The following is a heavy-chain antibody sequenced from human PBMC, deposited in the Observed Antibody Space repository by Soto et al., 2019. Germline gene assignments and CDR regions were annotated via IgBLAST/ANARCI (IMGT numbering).Heavy chain of an antibody. CDR3: ARELELVDGFDH. V-gene: IGHV3-7*03. Sequence: EVQMLQSGGGMVQPGGSLRLSCVGSGLTLGHYGMSWVRQAPGKGLEWVANIKIDGSEKYYVDSVKGRFAISRDNAKNSVFLQLNSLRTEDTAVYYCARELELVDGFDHWGQGSLVIVSS. D-gene: IGHD2-8*02. CDR2: IKIDGSEK. CDR1: GLTLGHYG. J-gene: IGHJ4*02.